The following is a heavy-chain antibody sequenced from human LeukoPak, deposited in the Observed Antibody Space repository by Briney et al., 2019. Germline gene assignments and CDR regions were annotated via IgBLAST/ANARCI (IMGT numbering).Heavy chain of an antibody. D-gene: IGHD6-13*01. CDR2: IHYSEST. V-gene: IGHV4-59*01. J-gene: IGHJ6*02. CDR3: ARVSAAGMEFHYGMDV. Sequence: SETLSLTCTVSGGPIRSYYWSWMRQPPGKGLEWIGNIHYSESTNFNPSLKSRVAIAVDTSKNQFSLSMRSVTAADTAGYYCARVSAAGMEFHYGMDVWGQGTTVFVSS. CDR1: GGPIRSYY.